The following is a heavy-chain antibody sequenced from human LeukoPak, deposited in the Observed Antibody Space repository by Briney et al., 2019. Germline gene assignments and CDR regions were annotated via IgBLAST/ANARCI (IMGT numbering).Heavy chain of an antibody. V-gene: IGHV5-51*01. CDR2: IYPGDSDT. D-gene: IGHD3-9*01. CDR1: GYSFTSYW. Sequence: GESLKISCKGSGYSFTSYWIGWVRQMPGKGLEWMGIIYPGDSDTRYSPSFQGQVTISADKSISTAYLQWSSLKASDTAMYYCARLNFYDILTGYYISGAFDIWGQGTMVTVSS. J-gene: IGHJ3*02. CDR3: ARLNFYDILTGYYISGAFDI.